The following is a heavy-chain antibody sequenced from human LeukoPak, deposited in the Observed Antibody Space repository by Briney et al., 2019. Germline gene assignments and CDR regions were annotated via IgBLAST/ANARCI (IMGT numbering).Heavy chain of an antibody. V-gene: IGHV4-59*01. Sequence: SETLSLTCTVSGGSISSYYWSWIRQPPGKGLEWIGYIYYSGSTNYNPSLKSRVTISVDTSKNQFSLKLSSVTAADTAVYYCARVARYFDWSYYFDYWGQGTLVTVSS. CDR2: IYYSGST. CDR3: ARVARYFDWSYYFDY. D-gene: IGHD3-9*01. J-gene: IGHJ4*02. CDR1: GGSISSYY.